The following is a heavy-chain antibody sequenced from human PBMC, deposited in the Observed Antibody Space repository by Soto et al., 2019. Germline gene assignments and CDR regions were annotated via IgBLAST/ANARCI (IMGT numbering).Heavy chain of an antibody. Sequence: PGGSLTLSCAVSGFTFSDYYMTWIRQAPGKGLEWVSYISSSTSHTNYADSVKGRFTISRDNAKNTLSLQMNSLRAEDTAVYYCARDRYPLDYWGQGTLVTVSS. CDR2: ISSSTSHT. J-gene: IGHJ4*02. CDR1: GFTFSDYY. D-gene: IGHD1-1*01. CDR3: ARDRYPLDY. V-gene: IGHV3-11*06.